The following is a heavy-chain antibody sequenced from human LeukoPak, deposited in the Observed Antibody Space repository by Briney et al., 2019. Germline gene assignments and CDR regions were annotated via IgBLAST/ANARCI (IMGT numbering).Heavy chain of an antibody. J-gene: IGHJ6*03. D-gene: IGHD1-1*01. V-gene: IGHV4-31*03. CDR3: ARGTTRRAPGDYYYYMDV. CDR1: GGSISSGGYY. Sequence: SETLSLTCTVSGGSISSGGYYWSWIRQHPGKGLEWIGYIYYSGSTYYNPSLKSRVTTSVDTSKNQFSLKLSSVTAADTAVYYCARGTTRRAPGDYYYYMDVWGKGTTVTVSS. CDR2: IYYSGST.